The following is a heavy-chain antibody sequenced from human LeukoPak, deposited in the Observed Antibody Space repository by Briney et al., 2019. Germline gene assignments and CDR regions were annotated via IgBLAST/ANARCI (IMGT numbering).Heavy chain of an antibody. D-gene: IGHD3-10*01. V-gene: IGHV3-30-3*01. CDR2: ISDDESNQ. CDR1: GFTFTRYA. CDR3: ARGGGSGSFYVSFDS. J-gene: IGHJ4*02. Sequence: PGGSLRLSCAASGFTFTRYAMHWVRLAPGKGLEWVALISDDESNQYYADSLKGRFTISRDNSKNTLYLQMNSLRAEDTAVYYCARGGGSGSFYVSFDSWGQGTLVTVSS.